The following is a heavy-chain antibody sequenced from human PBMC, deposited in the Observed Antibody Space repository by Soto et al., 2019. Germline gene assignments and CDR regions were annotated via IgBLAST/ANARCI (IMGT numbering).Heavy chain of an antibody. J-gene: IGHJ4*02. V-gene: IGHV1-18*01. CDR1: GYTFTSYG. D-gene: IGHD2-15*01. CDR2: INAYNDNK. CDR3: ARDPGAASFDF. Sequence: ASVKVSCKASGYTFTSYGISWVRQAPGEGLEWMGWINAYNDNKHYAQKLQGRLTLTTDTSTSTAYMDLTTLRSDDTAVYFCARDPGAASFDFWAQGTLVTVSS.